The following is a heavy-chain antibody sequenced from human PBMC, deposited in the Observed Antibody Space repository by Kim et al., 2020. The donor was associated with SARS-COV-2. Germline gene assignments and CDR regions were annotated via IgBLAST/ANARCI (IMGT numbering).Heavy chain of an antibody. Sequence: GGSLRLSCAASGFTFSSYSMNWVRQAPGKGLEWVSSISSSSSYIYYADSVKGRFTISRDNAKNSLYLQMNSLRAEDTAVYYCARESYNWNDGFFQHWTTWNFDYWGQGTLVTVSS. V-gene: IGHV3-21*01. CDR2: ISSSSSYI. J-gene: IGHJ4*02. CDR3: ARESYNWNDGFFQHWTTWNFDY. CDR1: GFTFSSYS. D-gene: IGHD1-1*01.